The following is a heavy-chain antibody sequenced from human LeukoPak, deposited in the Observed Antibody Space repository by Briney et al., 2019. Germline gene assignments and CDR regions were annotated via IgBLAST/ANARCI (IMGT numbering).Heavy chain of an antibody. D-gene: IGHD3-10*01. CDR3: ARAPITMVRGVTYYYYYGMDV. V-gene: IGHV1-69*13. CDR1: GGTFTSYA. CDR2: IIPIFGTA. Sequence: GASVKVSCKASGGTFTSYAISWVRQAPGQGLEWMGGIIPIFGTANYAQKFQGRVTITAAESTSTGYMELSSLRSEDTAVYYCARAPITMVRGVTYYYYYGMDVWGQGTTVTVSS. J-gene: IGHJ6*02.